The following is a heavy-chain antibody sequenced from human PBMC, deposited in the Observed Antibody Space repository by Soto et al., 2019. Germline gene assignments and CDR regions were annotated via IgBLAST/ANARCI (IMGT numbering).Heavy chain of an antibody. CDR3: ARHQHLSD. CDR1: GFTFSSYW. V-gene: IGHV3-7*04. Sequence: EVQLVQSGGGLVQPGGSLRLSCVASGFTFSSYWMSWVRQAPGKGLEWVANINQDGSEKYYVDSVKGRFTISRDNANNSLYLQMNSLRAEDTAVYFCARHQHLSDWGQGTLVTVSS. J-gene: IGHJ4*02. CDR2: INQDGSEK. D-gene: IGHD6-13*01.